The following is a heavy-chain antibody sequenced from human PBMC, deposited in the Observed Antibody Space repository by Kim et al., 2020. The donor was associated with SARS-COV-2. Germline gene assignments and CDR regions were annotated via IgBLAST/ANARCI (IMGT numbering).Heavy chain of an antibody. Sequence: SETLSLTCTVSGGSISSYYWSWIRQPPGKGLEWIGYIYYTGNTNYNPSLKSRVTISVDTSKNQFSLKLSSVTAADTAVYYCATRIAAAGFDYWGQGTLVT. CDR1: GGSISSYY. J-gene: IGHJ4*02. CDR3: ATRIAAAGFDY. V-gene: IGHV4-59*01. D-gene: IGHD6-13*01. CDR2: IYYTGNT.